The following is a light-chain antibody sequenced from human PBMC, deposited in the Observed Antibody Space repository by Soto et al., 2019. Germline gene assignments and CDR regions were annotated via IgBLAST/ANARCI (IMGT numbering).Light chain of an antibody. J-gene: IGKJ1*01. Sequence: LTQSPGTLSLSPGERATLSCRASQSVSSNFLDWYQQKPGPAPRLLIYGAYSRATGIPDRCSGSGSGSDFTLTISRLELEDFEVYYYQHWASSAWTFGQGTKVEIK. CDR1: QSVSSNF. V-gene: IGKV3-20*01. CDR3: QHWASSAWT. CDR2: GAY.